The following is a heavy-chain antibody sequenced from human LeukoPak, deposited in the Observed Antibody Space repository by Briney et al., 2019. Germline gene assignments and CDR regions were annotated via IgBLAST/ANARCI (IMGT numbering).Heavy chain of an antibody. D-gene: IGHD2-2*01. Sequence: PGGSLRLSCAASGFTFSDYYMSWIRQAPGKGLEWVSGLSGSGGSIFYADSVKGRFTISRDNSKNTLYLQMDSLRAEDTAVYHCAKDRYQLLSYFDYWGQGTLVAVSS. CDR2: LSGSGGSI. J-gene: IGHJ4*02. V-gene: IGHV3-23*01. CDR3: AKDRYQLLSYFDY. CDR1: GFTFSDYY.